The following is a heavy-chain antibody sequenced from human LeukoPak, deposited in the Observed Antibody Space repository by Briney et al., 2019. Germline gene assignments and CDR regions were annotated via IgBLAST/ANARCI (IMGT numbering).Heavy chain of an antibody. V-gene: IGHV3-74*01. CDR1: GFTFSRYW. CDR3: ARDERLFQSAY. CDR2: INGDGSST. J-gene: IGHJ4*02. D-gene: IGHD3-3*01. Sequence: GGSLRLSCAASGFTFSRYWMSWVRQAPGKGLVWVSRINGDGSSTSYADSVKGRFTISRDSAKNTLYLQMNSLRAEDTAVYYCARDERLFQSAYWGQGTLVTVSS.